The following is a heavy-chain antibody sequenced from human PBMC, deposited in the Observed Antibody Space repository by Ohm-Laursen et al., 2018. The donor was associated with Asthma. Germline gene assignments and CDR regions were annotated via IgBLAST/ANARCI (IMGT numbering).Heavy chain of an antibody. J-gene: IGHJ4*02. Sequence: SETLSLTWTVSGGPITNHYWTWIRQPPGKGLEWLGFIDYSGTTNYNASLKSRVTISLDTSKNQFSLKLSSVTAADTAVYYCARGRGYSYGYYFDYWGQGTLVTVSS. V-gene: IGHV4-59*11. CDR3: ARGRGYSYGYYFDY. CDR1: GGPITNHY. CDR2: IDYSGTT. D-gene: IGHD5-18*01.